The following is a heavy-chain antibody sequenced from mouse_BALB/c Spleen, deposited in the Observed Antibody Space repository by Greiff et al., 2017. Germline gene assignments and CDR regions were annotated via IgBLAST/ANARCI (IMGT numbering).Heavy chain of an antibody. CDR1: GYTFTEYT. CDR3: ARSGGLRRDWYFDV. CDR2: INPNNGGT. V-gene: IGHV1-18*01. D-gene: IGHD2-4*01. Sequence: EVQVVESGPELVKPGASVKISCKTSGYTFTEYTMHWVKQSHGKSLEWIGGINPNNGGTSYNQKFKGKATLTVDKSSSTAYMELRSLTSEDSAVYYCARSGGLRRDWYFDVWGAGTTVTVSS. J-gene: IGHJ1*01.